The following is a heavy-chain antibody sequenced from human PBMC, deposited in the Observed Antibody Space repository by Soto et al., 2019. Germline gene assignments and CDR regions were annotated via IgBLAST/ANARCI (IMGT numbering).Heavy chain of an antibody. Sequence: EMQLLESGGDLVQPGGSLRLSCAASGFTLSNYAMTWVRQAPGKGLEYISAISGSGVTTYYADSMKGRFTISRDNSKNTLYLQTNSLRAEDTAVYYCAKDRDDIGMVDAFEIWGQGTMVTVSS. CDR1: GFTLSNYA. CDR2: ISGSGVTT. J-gene: IGHJ3*02. D-gene: IGHD2-15*01. CDR3: AKDRDDIGMVDAFEI. V-gene: IGHV3-23*01.